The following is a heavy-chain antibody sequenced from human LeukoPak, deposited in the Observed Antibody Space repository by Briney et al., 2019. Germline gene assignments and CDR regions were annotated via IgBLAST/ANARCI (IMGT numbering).Heavy chain of an antibody. Sequence: ASVKVSCKVSGYTLTELSMHWVRQAPGKGLEWMGGFDPEDGETIYAQKFQGRVTMTEDTSTDTAYMELSSLRSEDTAVYYCARAHDDGSGSYYTPLGYWGQGTLVTVSS. D-gene: IGHD3-10*01. CDR3: ARAHDDGSGSYYTPLGY. J-gene: IGHJ4*02. CDR2: FDPEDGET. CDR1: GYTLTELS. V-gene: IGHV1-24*01.